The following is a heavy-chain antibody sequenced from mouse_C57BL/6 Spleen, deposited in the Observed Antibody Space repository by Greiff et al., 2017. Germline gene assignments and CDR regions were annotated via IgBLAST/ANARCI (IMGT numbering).Heavy chain of an antibody. J-gene: IGHJ4*01. CDR3: ARVTGTLDAMDS. V-gene: IGHV1-80*01. D-gene: IGHD4-1*01. Sequence: QVHVKQSGAELVKPGASVKISCKASGYAFSSYWMNWVKQRPGKGLEWIGQIYPGDGDTNYNGKFKGKATLTADKSSSTAYMQLSSLTSEDSAVYFCARVTGTLDAMDSWGQGTSVTVSS. CDR2: IYPGDGDT. CDR1: GYAFSSYW.